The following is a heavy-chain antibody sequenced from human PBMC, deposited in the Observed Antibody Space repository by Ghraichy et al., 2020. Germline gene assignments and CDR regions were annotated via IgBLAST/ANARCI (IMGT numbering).Heavy chain of an antibody. CDR3: ARKRRSSSWQPWSSYFDY. CDR1: GFTFSDYY. V-gene: IGHV3-11*06. J-gene: IGHJ4*02. D-gene: IGHD6-13*01. Sequence: GGSLRLSCAASGFTFSDYYMSWIRQAPGKGLEWVSYISSSSYTNYADSVKGRFTISRDNAKNSLYLQMNSLRAEDTAVYYCARKRRSSSWQPWSSYFDYWGQGTLVTVSS. CDR2: ISSSSYT.